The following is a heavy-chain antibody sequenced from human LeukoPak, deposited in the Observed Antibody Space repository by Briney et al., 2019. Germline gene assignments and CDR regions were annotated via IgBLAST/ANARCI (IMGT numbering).Heavy chain of an antibody. V-gene: IGHV4-39*01. J-gene: IGHJ4*02. CDR3: ARFGRYCSGGSCYSFDY. CDR2: IYYSGST. Sequence: SETLSLTCTVSGGSISSSSYYWGWIRQPPGKGLEWIGSIYYSGSTYYNPSLKSRVTISVDTSKNQFSLKLSSVTAADTAVYYCARFGRYCSGGSCYSFDYWGQGTLVTVSS. CDR1: GGSISSSSYY. D-gene: IGHD2-15*01.